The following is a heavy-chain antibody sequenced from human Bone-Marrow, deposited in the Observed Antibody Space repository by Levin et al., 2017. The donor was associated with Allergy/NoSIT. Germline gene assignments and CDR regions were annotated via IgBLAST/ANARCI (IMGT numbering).Heavy chain of an antibody. J-gene: IGHJ4*02. CDR3: AREGLLWSVGPCTGYFDY. CDR2: ISYDGSNK. Sequence: QPGGSLRLSCAASGFTFSSYAMHWVRQAPGKGLEWVAVISYDGSNKYYADSVKGRFTISRDNSKNTLYLQMNSLRAEDTAVYYCAREGLLWSVGPCTGYFDYWGQGTLVTVSS. D-gene: IGHD3-10*01. CDR1: GFTFSSYA. V-gene: IGHV3-30-3*01.